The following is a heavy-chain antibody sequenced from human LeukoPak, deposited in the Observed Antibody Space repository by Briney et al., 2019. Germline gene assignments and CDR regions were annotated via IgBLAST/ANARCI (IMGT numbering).Heavy chain of an antibody. CDR1: GDSVSSKNVA. CDR3: ARDFGTTGWHTFDY. D-gene: IGHD6-19*01. J-gene: IGHJ4*02. Sequence: SQTLSLTCVVSGDSVSSKNVAWNWLRQSPSRGLEWLGSTYYRSKWYNDYAESMEGRMTISQDTSKNQYSLHLNSVTPDDTAVYYCARDFGTTGWHTFDYWGQGTLVTVSS. CDR2: TYYRSKWYN. V-gene: IGHV6-1*01.